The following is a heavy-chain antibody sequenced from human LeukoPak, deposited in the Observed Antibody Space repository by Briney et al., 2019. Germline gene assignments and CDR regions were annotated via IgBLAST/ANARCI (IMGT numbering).Heavy chain of an antibody. CDR3: AREVSSYDAFDI. CDR1: GGTFSSYA. Sequence: GASVKVSCKASGGTFSSYAISWVRQAPGQGLEWMGGIIPIFGTANYAQKFQGRVTITADESTSTAYMELSSLRSEDTAVYYCAREVSSYDAFDIWGQGTMVTVSS. J-gene: IGHJ3*02. CDR2: IIPIFGTA. D-gene: IGHD2-2*01. V-gene: IGHV1-69*13.